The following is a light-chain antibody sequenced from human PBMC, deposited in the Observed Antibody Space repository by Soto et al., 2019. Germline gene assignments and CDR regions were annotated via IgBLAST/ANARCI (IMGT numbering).Light chain of an antibody. CDR1: QDISNS. J-gene: IGKJ4*01. CDR3: QHYADLPLT. Sequence: DIQMTQSPSSLSASVGDRVTITCQASQDISNSINRYQQKPGKAPRLLIFDASSVEAGVPSRFSGGGSGTYFTFTINSLQPEDVGAYFCQHYADLPLTFGGGTKVAIK. V-gene: IGKV1-33*01. CDR2: DAS.